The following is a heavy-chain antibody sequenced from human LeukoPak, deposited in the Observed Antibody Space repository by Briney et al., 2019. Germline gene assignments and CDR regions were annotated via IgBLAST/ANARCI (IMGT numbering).Heavy chain of an antibody. Sequence: GGSLRLSCAASGFTFSSYAMHWVRQAPGKGLEWVAFISYDGSNKYYADSVKGRFTISRDNSKNTLYRQMNSLRAEDTAVYYCARESRKAVAGTPYYYYGMDVWGQGTTVTVSS. CDR2: ISYDGSNK. V-gene: IGHV3-30-3*01. J-gene: IGHJ6*02. CDR1: GFTFSSYA. D-gene: IGHD6-19*01. CDR3: ARESRKAVAGTPYYYYGMDV.